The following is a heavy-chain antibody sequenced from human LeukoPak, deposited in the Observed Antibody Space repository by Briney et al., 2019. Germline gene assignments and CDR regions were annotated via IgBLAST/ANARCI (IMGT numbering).Heavy chain of an antibody. CDR1: GGSISSYY. CDR3: ARVDYGGKLNYYYYMDV. Sequence: SETLSLTCTVSGGSISSYYWSWIRQPAGKGLEWIGRIYTSGSTNYNPSLESRVTMSVDTSKNQFSLKLSSVTAADTAVYYCARVDYGGKLNYYYYMDVWGKGTTVTVSS. CDR2: IYTSGST. D-gene: IGHD4-23*01. V-gene: IGHV4-4*07. J-gene: IGHJ6*03.